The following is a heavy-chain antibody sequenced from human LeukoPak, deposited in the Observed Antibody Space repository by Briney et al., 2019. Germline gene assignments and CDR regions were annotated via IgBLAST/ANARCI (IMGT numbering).Heavy chain of an antibody. CDR3: VSGSLVVGTSAFDI. CDR1: GGSVSIGNYY. J-gene: IGHJ3*02. V-gene: IGHV4-61*01. D-gene: IGHD2-15*01. Sequence: SETLSLTCTVSGGSVSIGNYYWSCIRQPPGKGLEWIGYIYYSGSTNCNPSLKSRVTISVDTSKNQFSLKLTSVTPADTAVYYCVSGSLVVGTSAFDIWGQGTMVTVSS. CDR2: IYYSGST.